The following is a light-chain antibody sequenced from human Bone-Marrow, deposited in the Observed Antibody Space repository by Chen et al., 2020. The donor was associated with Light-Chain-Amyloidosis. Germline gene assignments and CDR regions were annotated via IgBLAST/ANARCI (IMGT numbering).Light chain of an antibody. V-gene: IGLV8-61*01. CDR3: VLYMGSGISV. J-gene: IGLJ3*02. Sequence: QTVVTQEPSVSVSPGGTVTLTCGLTSGSVSASYYPSWYQQTPGQAPRTLIYSTNSRSSGVPERFSGSSLGNKAAFTITGAQADDESDYYCVLYMGSGISVFGGGTKLTVL. CDR2: STN. CDR1: SGSVSASYY.